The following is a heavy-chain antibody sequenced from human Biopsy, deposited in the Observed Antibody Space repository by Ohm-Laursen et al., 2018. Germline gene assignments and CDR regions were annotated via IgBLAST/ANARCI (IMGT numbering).Heavy chain of an antibody. Sequence: SLRLSCSASGFTFSGYGMHWVRQAPGKGLEWVAVIWYDGTDKFYADSVKGRFTISRDNSKNTLYLHMNSLRAADTAVYYCARDRYYGSENYFSHYDMDVWGQGTTVTVSS. CDR3: ARDRYYGSENYFSHYDMDV. CDR2: IWYDGTDK. V-gene: IGHV3-33*01. D-gene: IGHD3-10*01. J-gene: IGHJ6*02. CDR1: GFTFSGYG.